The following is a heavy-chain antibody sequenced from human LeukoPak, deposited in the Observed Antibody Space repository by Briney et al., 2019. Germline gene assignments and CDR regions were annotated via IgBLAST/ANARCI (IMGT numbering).Heavy chain of an antibody. J-gene: IGHJ4*02. CDR1: GGTFSSYA. CDR2: IIPIFGIA. Sequence: ASVKVSCKASGGTFSSYAISWVRQAPGQGLEWMGRIIPIFGIANYAQKFQGRVTITADKSTSTAYMELSSLRSEDTAVYYCARVYGSGSYYDYWGQGTLVTVSS. V-gene: IGHV1-69*04. CDR3: ARVYGSGSYYDY. D-gene: IGHD3-10*01.